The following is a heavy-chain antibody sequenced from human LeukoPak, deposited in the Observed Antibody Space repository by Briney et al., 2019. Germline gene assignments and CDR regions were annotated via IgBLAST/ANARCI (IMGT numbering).Heavy chain of an antibody. J-gene: IGHJ5*02. CDR2: IRYDGSNK. D-gene: IGHD1-14*01. V-gene: IGHV3-30*02. CDR1: GFPFSSYG. Sequence: GGSLRPSCAASGFPFSSYGMHWVRPAPGKGLGGVAFIRYDGSNKYYADSVKGRFTISRDNSKNTLYLQMNSLRAEDTAVYYCAKDNPPTYNWFDPWGQGTLVTVSS. CDR3: AKDNPPTYNWFDP.